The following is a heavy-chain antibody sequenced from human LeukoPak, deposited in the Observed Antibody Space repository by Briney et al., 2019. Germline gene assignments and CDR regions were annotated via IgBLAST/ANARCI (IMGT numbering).Heavy chain of an antibody. CDR3: TTEPGHHEPDAFDI. V-gene: IGHV3-15*01. CDR1: GFTFSNAW. Sequence: GGSLRLSCAASGFTFSNAWMSWVRQAPGKGLEWVGRIKSKTDGGTTDYAAPVKGRFTISRDDSKNTLYLQMNSLKTEDTAVCYCTTEPGHHEPDAFDIWGQGTMVTVSS. CDR2: IKSKTDGGTT. D-gene: IGHD1-14*01. J-gene: IGHJ3*02.